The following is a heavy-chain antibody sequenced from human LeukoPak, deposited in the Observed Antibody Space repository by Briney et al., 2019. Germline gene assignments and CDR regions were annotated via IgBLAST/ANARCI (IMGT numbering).Heavy chain of an antibody. J-gene: IGHJ3*02. CDR3: ARGGGYGSGNHYRGGAFDI. CDR1: GFSVSDNY. Sequence: GGSLRLSCATSGFSVSDNYMTWVRQAPGKGLEWVSVIYRGGRTYYTDSVKGRFTISRDNSKNMVYLQMYSLRVEDTAVYYCARGGGYGSGNHYRGGAFDIWGQGTMVTVSS. CDR2: IYRGGRT. V-gene: IGHV3-53*01. D-gene: IGHD3-10*01.